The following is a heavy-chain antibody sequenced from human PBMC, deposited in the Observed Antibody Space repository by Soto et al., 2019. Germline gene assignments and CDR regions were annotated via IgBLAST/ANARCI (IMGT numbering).Heavy chain of an antibody. Sequence: QVQVQESGPGLVKPSQTLTLTCTVSGGSISSGGYYWTWIRQHPGKGLEWLGNVHYRGTTYYNPYLKSRVTLSVDTSKNHFSLKLSSVTAADTAVYYCARDRKTWCSGNTCYEQDAFDIWGQGTMVTVS. D-gene: IGHD2-2*01. V-gene: IGHV4-31*03. J-gene: IGHJ3*02. CDR3: ARDRKTWCSGNTCYEQDAFDI. CDR1: GGSISSGGYY. CDR2: VHYRGTT.